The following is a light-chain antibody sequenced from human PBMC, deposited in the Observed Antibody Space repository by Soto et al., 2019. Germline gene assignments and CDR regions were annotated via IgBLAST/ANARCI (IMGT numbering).Light chain of an antibody. CDR1: QRIGSY. Sequence: DIQMTQSPSTLSASVGDRVTITCRASQRIGSYLAWYQQKPGKAPKLLLFDASRLESGVPLRFSGSGSGTEFSLTISSLQPDDFATFYCQQYDSYSTFGQWTKLEIK. CDR2: DAS. V-gene: IGKV1-5*01. CDR3: QQYDSYST. J-gene: IGKJ2*01.